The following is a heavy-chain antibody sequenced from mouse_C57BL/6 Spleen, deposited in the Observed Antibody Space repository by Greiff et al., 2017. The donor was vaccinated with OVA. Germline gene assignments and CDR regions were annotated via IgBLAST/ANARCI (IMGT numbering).Heavy chain of an antibody. Sequence: EVQLQQSGTVLARPGASVKMSCKTSGYTFTSYWMHWVKQRPGQGLEWIGAIYPGNSDTSYNQKFKGKAKLTAVTSASTAYMELSSLTNEDSAVYYCTSMVTTGGFDYWGQGTTLTVSS. CDR2: IYPGNSDT. V-gene: IGHV1-5*01. CDR1: GYTFTSYW. D-gene: IGHD2-2*01. CDR3: TSMVTTGGFDY. J-gene: IGHJ2*01.